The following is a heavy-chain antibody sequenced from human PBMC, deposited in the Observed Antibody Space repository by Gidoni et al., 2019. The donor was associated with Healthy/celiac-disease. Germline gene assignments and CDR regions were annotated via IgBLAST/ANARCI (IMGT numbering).Heavy chain of an antibody. CDR1: GGSISSRSYS. J-gene: IGHJ5*02. V-gene: IGHV4-39*01. D-gene: IGHD3-10*01. CDR3: ARGGVQRITMVRGVIFWFDP. Sequence: QLQLQESGPGLVKPSATLSLTCPVSGGSISSRSYSWGWIRQPPGKGLEWIGSIYYSGSTYYNPSLKSRVTISVDTSKNQCSRKRSSVTAADTAVYYCARGGVQRITMVRGVIFWFDPWGQGTLVTVSS. CDR2: IYYSGST.